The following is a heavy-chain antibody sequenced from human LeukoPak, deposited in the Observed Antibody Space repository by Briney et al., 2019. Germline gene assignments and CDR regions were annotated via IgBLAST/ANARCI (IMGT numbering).Heavy chain of an antibody. CDR3: ARDGELAYYYDSSGYFDY. CDR1: GFTFDDYA. Sequence: GGSLRLSCAASGFTFDDYAMHWVRQAPGKGLEWVSGISWNSGSIGYADSVKGRFTISRDNSKNTLYPQMNSLRAEDTAVYYCARDGELAYYYDSSGYFDYWGQGTLVTVSS. J-gene: IGHJ4*02. D-gene: IGHD3-22*01. CDR2: ISWNSGSI. V-gene: IGHV3-9*01.